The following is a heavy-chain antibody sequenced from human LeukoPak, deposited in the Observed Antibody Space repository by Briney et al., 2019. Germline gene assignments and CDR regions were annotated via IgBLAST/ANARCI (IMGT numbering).Heavy chain of an antibody. CDR3: VRSNIVVVAAAGDI. J-gene: IGHJ3*02. D-gene: IGHD2-15*01. V-gene: IGHV3-23*01. Sequence: GGSLRLSCAASGFTFSSYAMTWVRQAPGKGLEWVASIGGSGASTYFADPLKGRFTVSRDDPKNTFYLQLNSLRDEDTAIYYCVRSNIVVVAAAGDIWGQGTLVTVSS. CDR1: GFTFSSYA. CDR2: IGGSGAST.